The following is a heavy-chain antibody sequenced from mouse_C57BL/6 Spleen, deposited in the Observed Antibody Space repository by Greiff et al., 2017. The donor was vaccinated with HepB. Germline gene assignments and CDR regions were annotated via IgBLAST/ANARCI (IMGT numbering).Heavy chain of an antibody. J-gene: IGHJ4*01. Sequence: VHVKQSGPELVKPGASVKIPCKASGYTFTDYNMDWVKQSHGKSLEWIGDINPNNGGTIYNQKFKGKATLTVDKSSSTAYMELRILTSEDTAVYYCAREGPFMDYWGQGTSVTVSS. V-gene: IGHV1-18*01. CDR3: AREGPFMDY. CDR1: GYTFTDYN. D-gene: IGHD3-3*01. CDR2: INPNNGGT.